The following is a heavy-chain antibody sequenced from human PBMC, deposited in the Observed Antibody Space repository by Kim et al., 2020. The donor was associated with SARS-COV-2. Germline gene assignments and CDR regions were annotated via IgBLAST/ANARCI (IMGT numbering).Heavy chain of an antibody. D-gene: IGHD5-12*01. V-gene: IGHV1-69*13. CDR3: ARGGIVATYYYYGMDV. J-gene: IGHJ6*02. Sequence: SVKVSCKASGGTFSSYAISWVRQAPGQGLEWMGGIIPIFGTANYAQKFQGRVTITADESTSTAYMELSSLRSEDTAVYYCARGGIVATYYYYGMDVWGQGTTVTVSS. CDR2: IIPIFGTA. CDR1: GGTFSSYA.